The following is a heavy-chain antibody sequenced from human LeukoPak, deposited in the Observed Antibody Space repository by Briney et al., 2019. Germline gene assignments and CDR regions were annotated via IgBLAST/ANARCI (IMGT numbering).Heavy chain of an antibody. CDR1: GGSISSYY. CDR2: IYTSGST. CDR3: ARNGGSGTYYDGSFDY. Sequence: KPSETLSLTCTVPGGSISSYYWSWIRQSAGKGLEWIGRIYTSGSTNYNPSLKSRVTMSVDTSKNQISLKLSSVTAADTAVYYCARNGGSGTYYDGSFDYWGQGTLVTVSS. J-gene: IGHJ4*02. V-gene: IGHV4-4*07. D-gene: IGHD1-26*01.